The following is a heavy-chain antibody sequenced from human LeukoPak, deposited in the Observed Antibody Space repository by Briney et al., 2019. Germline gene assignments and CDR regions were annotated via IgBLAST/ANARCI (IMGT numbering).Heavy chain of an antibody. CDR1: GYSFTSNY. Sequence: ASVKVSCKASGYSFTSNYIHWVRQAPGQGLEWMGMIYPRDGSTSYAQRFQGRVTVTRDTSTSTVHMELSGLRSEDTAVYYCARDQEAFDYWGQGTLVTVSS. V-gene: IGHV1-46*01. J-gene: IGHJ4*02. CDR2: IYPRDGST. CDR3: ARDQEAFDY.